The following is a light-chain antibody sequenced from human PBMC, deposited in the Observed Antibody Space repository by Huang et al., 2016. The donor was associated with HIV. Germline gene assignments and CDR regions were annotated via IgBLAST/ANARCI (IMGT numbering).Light chain of an antibody. V-gene: IGKV4-1*01. Sequence: IVMTQSPDSLAVSMGERATINCNSSQSVLYSSNNKNYLDWYQQKPGQPPKLLSSWASTRESVVPDRFSGSGSGTDFTLTISSLQAEDVAVYYCQQYYSTPFTFGPGTKVDIK. CDR3: QQYYSTPFT. CDR1: QSVLYSSNNKNY. CDR2: WAS. J-gene: IGKJ3*01.